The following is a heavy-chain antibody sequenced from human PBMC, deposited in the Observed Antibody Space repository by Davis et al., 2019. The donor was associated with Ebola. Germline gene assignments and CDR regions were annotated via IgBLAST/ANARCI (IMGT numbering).Heavy chain of an antibody. CDR2: IYKSGST. CDR1: GGSVSSGIYY. CDR3: ARIGGDYEVVY. V-gene: IGHV4-61*03. J-gene: IGHJ4*02. Sequence: SETLSLTCTVSGGSVSSGIYYWSWIRQTPGKGLEWIGYIYKSGSTNYRPSLKSRVTISLDTSKNLFSLQLNSVTAADTAVYYCARIGGDYEVVYWGQGTLVTVSS. D-gene: IGHD4-17*01.